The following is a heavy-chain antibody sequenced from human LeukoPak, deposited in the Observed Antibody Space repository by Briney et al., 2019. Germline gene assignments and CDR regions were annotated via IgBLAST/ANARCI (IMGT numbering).Heavy chain of an antibody. CDR2: ISYDGSDK. V-gene: IGHV3-30*18. CDR3: AELGITMIGGV. J-gene: IGHJ6*04. D-gene: IGHD3-10*02. CDR1: GSTLSSYA. Sequence: GGSLRLSCVASGSTLSSYAVSWVRQAPGKGLEWVAVISYDGSDKYYADSVKGRFTISRDNAKNSLYLQMNSLRAEDTAVYYCAELGITMIGGVWGKGTTVTISS.